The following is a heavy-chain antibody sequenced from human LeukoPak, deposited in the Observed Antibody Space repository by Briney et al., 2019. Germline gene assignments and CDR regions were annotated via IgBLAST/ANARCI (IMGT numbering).Heavy chain of an antibody. V-gene: IGHV3-23*01. Sequence: PGGSLRLSCAASGFTFSSYAMSWVRQAPGKGLEWVSAISGSGGSTYYADSVKGRFTISRDNSKNTLYLQMNSLRAEDTAVYYCAKDRFPVVPAATDAFDIWGQGTMVTVSS. CDR2: ISGSGGST. CDR3: AKDRFPVVPAATDAFDI. CDR1: GFTFSSYA. J-gene: IGHJ3*02. D-gene: IGHD2-2*01.